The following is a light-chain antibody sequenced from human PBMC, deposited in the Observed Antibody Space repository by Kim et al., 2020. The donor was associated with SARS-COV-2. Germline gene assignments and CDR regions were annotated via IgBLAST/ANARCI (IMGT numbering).Light chain of an antibody. V-gene: IGLV2-23*02. CDR3: CSYANTSTFEV. CDR2: EVT. CDR1: SSDVGNHSL. Sequence: QSALTQPASVSGSPGQSITISCTGSSSDVGNHSLVSWYQQHPDKAPKLMIYEVTKRPSGVSNRFSGSKSGNTASLTISGLQAEDEADYYCCSYANTSTFEVFGGGTQLTVL. J-gene: IGLJ3*02.